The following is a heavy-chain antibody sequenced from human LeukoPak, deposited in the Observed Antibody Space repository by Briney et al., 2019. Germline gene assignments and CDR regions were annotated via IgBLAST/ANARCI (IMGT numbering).Heavy chain of an antibody. CDR3: ATATQPRGYFLH. CDR1: GYTFATYS. D-gene: IGHD2-2*01. V-gene: IGHV1-18*01. Sequence: ASVKVSCKASGYTFATYSLAWVRQAPGQSLEWMGWVSVNNGGTNYAQSFQDRVTLTRDTSTNTAYLELRSLRSDDTAIIYCATATQPRGYFLHWGQGTLVTVSS. J-gene: IGHJ1*01. CDR2: VSVNNGGT.